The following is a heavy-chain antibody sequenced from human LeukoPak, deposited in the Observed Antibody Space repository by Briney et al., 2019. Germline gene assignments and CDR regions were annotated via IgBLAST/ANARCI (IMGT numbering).Heavy chain of an antibody. CDR3: AKHSGNYNFDY. V-gene: IGHV3-23*01. CDR2: ISDSGGST. J-gene: IGHJ4*02. Sequence: GGSLRLSCAASGFTFSNAWMSWVRQAPGKGLEWVSGISDSGGSTYYADSVKGRFTISRDNSKNALYLQMNGLRAEDTAVYYCAKHSGNYNFDYWGQGTLVTVSS. CDR1: GFTFSNAW. D-gene: IGHD1-26*01.